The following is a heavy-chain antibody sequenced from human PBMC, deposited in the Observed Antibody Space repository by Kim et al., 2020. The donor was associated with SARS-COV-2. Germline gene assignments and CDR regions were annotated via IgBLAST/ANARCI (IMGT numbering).Heavy chain of an antibody. V-gene: IGHV3-33*01. CDR3: ARDRGTGGWFDP. D-gene: IGHD3-16*01. Sequence: YYADSVKGRFTISRANSKNTLYLQMNSLRAEDTAVYYCARDRGTGGWFDPWGQGTLVTVSS. J-gene: IGHJ5*02.